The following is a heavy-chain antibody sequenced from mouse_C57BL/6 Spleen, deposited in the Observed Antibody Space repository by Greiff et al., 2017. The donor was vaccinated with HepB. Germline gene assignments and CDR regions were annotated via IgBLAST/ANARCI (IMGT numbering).Heavy chain of an antibody. CDR3: AREEGTIYDGYYAWFAY. Sequence: EVQLVESGGGLVKPGGSLKLSCAASGFTFSSYAMSWVRQTPEKRLEWVATISDGGSYTYYPDNVKGRFTISRDNAKNNLYLQMSHLKSEDTAMYYCAREEGTIYDGYYAWFAYWGQGTLVTVSA. CDR1: GFTFSSYA. D-gene: IGHD2-3*01. V-gene: IGHV5-4*01. CDR2: ISDGGSYT. J-gene: IGHJ3*01.